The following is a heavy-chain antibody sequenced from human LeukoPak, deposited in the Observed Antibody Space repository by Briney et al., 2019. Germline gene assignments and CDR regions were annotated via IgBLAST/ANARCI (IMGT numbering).Heavy chain of an antibody. CDR3: ARENGYSYGLALDY. CDR1: GFTFSSYS. CDR2: ISSSSSYI. J-gene: IGHJ4*02. D-gene: IGHD5-18*01. V-gene: IGHV3-21*01. Sequence: GGSLKLSCAASGFTFSSYSMNWVRQAPGKGLEWVSSISSSSSYIYYADSVKGRFTISRDNAKNSLYLQMSSLRAEDTAVYYCARENGYSYGLALDYWGQGTLVTVSS.